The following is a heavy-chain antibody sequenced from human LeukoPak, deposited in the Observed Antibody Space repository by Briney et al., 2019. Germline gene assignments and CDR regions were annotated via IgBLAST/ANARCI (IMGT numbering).Heavy chain of an antibody. Sequence: GGSLRLSCAASGFTFDDYAMHWVRQAPGKGLEWVSGISWNSGSIGYADSVKGRFTISRDNAKNSLYLQMNSLRAEDTALYYCAKDATVGAYYYYYGMDVWSQGTTVTVSS. CDR1: GFTFDDYA. D-gene: IGHD1-26*01. CDR3: AKDATVGAYYYYYGMDV. V-gene: IGHV3-9*01. J-gene: IGHJ6*02. CDR2: ISWNSGSI.